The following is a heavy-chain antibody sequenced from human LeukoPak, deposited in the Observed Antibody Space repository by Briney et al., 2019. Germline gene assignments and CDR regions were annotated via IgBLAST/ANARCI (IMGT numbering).Heavy chain of an antibody. J-gene: IGHJ4*02. CDR1: GFTFSSYA. CDR2: ISGSGGNT. CDR3: AKDRSTQYYFDF. V-gene: IGHV3-23*01. Sequence: GGSLRLSCAASGFTFSSYAMSWVRQAPGKGLEWVSGISGSGGNTYYADSMQGRFTMSRDNSKNTLYLQMNSLRAEDTAVYYCAKDRSTQYYFDFRGQGTLVTVSS. D-gene: IGHD6-19*01.